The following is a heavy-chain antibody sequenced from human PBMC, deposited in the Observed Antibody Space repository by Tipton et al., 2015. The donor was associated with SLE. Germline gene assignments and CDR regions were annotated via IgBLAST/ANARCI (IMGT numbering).Heavy chain of an antibody. Sequence: SLRLSCEASGFTFSRHDMSWVRQAPGKGLEWVSLIYNSGSTYYADSVKGRFTISRDNSKNTSYLQMNSLRVDDTAVYYCAKTLFGDYGDFWGQGTLVTVSS. CDR3: AKTLFGDYGDF. CDR2: IYNSGST. CDR1: GFTFSRHD. V-gene: IGHV3-23*03. J-gene: IGHJ4*02. D-gene: IGHD4-17*01.